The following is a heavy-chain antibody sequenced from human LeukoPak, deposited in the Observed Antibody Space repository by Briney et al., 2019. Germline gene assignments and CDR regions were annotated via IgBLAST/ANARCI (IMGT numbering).Heavy chain of an antibody. CDR1: GGSISSSSYY. CDR3: ARHPSALLWFGEPDYYYYMDV. Sequence: SETLSLTCTVSGGSISSSSYYWGWIRQPPGKGLEWIGSIYYSGSTYYNPSLKSRVTISVDTSKNQFSLKLSSVTAADTAVYYCARHPSALLWFGEPDYYYYMDVWGKGTTVTVSS. J-gene: IGHJ6*03. D-gene: IGHD3-10*01. V-gene: IGHV4-39*01. CDR2: IYYSGST.